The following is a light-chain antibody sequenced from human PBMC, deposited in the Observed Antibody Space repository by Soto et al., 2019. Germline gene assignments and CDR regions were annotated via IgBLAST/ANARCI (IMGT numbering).Light chain of an antibody. Sequence: QSALTQPASVSGSPGQSITISCTGTSSDVGGYNYVSWYQQHPGKAPQLMIYDVSNRPSGISSRFSGSKSGNTASLTISGLQAEDEADYYCSSFTSSITYVFGAGTKVTVL. CDR2: DVS. CDR3: SSFTSSITYV. CDR1: SSDVGGYNY. J-gene: IGLJ1*01. V-gene: IGLV2-14*03.